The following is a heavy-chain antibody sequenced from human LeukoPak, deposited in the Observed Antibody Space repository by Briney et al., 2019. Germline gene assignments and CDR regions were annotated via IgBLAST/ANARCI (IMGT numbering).Heavy chain of an antibody. CDR2: IFHSGSP. V-gene: IGHV4-61*05. CDR1: GGSISISTYY. CDR3: ARHSQSYGPYNWFDS. Sequence: SETLSLTCTLSGGSISISTYYWAWIRQPPGKGLEWMGYIFHSGSPHYHPSLKSRLTIGLDTSKNQISLKLGSVTAADTAMYYCARHSQSYGPYNWFDSWGQGTLVTFSS. D-gene: IGHD5-18*01. J-gene: IGHJ5*01.